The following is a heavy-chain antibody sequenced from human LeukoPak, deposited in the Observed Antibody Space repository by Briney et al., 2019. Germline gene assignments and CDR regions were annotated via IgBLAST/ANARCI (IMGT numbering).Heavy chain of an antibody. V-gene: IGHV3-11*01. CDR1: GFNFSDYY. CDR2: ISSSGSTI. CDR3: ARGEKYYDSSGYYYEPDY. J-gene: IGHJ4*02. D-gene: IGHD3-22*01. Sequence: GGSLRLSCAASGFNFSDYYMSWIRQAPGKGLEWVSYISSSGSTIYYADSVKGRFTISRDNAKNSLYLQMNSLRAEDTAVYYCARGEKYYDSSGYYYEPDYWGQGTLVTVSS.